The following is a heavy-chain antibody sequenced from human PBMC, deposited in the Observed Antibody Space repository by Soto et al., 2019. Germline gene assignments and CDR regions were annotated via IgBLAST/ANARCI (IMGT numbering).Heavy chain of an antibody. CDR1: GFTFSSYS. Sequence: EVQLVESGGGLVKPGGSLRLSCAASGFTFSSYSMNWVRQAPGKGLEWVSSISSSSSYIYYADSVKGRFTISRDNAKNSLYLQMNSLRAEDTAVYYCARGVSNYYDSSGLLPFDIWGQGTMVTVSS. J-gene: IGHJ3*02. CDR3: ARGVSNYYDSSGLLPFDI. V-gene: IGHV3-21*01. CDR2: ISSSSSYI. D-gene: IGHD3-22*01.